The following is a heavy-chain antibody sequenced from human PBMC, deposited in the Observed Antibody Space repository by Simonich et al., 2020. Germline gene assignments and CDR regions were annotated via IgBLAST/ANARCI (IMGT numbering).Heavy chain of an antibody. CDR1: GYTFTGYS. CDR3: ARDRVDSGSYYYFDY. J-gene: IGHJ4*02. CDR2: SNPNSGGT. Sequence: QVQLVQSGSEVKKPGASVKVSCKASGYTFTGYSLHWVRQAPGQGLAWMGWSNPNSGGTNYAQKFQGRVTMTRETSISTAYMELSRLRSDDTAVYYCARDRVDSGSYYYFDYWGQGTLVTVSS. D-gene: IGHD1-26*01. V-gene: IGHV1-2*02.